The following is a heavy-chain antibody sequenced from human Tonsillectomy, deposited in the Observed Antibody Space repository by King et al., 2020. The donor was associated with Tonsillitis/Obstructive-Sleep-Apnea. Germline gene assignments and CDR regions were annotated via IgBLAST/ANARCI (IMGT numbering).Heavy chain of an antibody. CDR2: INPNSGGT. V-gene: IGHV1-2*02. J-gene: IGHJ5*02. D-gene: IGHD3-22*01. CDR1: GYTFTDYY. CDR3: ARVGAYYDSSAYYVS. Sequence: QVQLVESGAEVKKPGASVKVSCRASGYTFTDYYMHWVRQAPGQGLEWMGWINPNSGGTNYAQKFQGRVTMTRDTSISTAYMELSRLRSDDTAVYYCARVGAYYDSSAYYVSWGQGTLVTVSS.